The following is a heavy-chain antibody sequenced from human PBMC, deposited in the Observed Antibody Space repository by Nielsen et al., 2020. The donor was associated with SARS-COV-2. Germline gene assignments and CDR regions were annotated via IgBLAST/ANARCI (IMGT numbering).Heavy chain of an antibody. D-gene: IGHD4-17*01. CDR1: EFIFSDYA. CDR3: AKIGYYGDSDY. J-gene: IGHJ4*02. Sequence: GESLKISCAASEFIFSDYAMNWVRQAPGKGLEWVSFISATSDTIYYADSVKGRFTISRDDSKNTLYLQMSSLRAEDTAVYYCAKIGYYGDSDYWGRGTLVTVSS. CDR2: ISATSDTI. V-gene: IGHV3-48*01.